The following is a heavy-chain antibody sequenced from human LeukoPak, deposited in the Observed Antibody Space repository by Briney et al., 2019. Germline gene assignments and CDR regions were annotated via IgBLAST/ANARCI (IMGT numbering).Heavy chain of an antibody. CDR1: GYTFTGYY. CDR3: ARDGTHHSWDY. D-gene: IGHD1-1*01. CDR2: INPNSGDT. Sequence: ASVKVSCKASGYTFTGYYMHWVRQAPEQGLEWMGWINPNSGDTNYAQKFQGRVTMTRDTSTSTVYMELSSLRSEDTAVYYCARDGTHHSWDYWGQGTLVTVSS. J-gene: IGHJ4*02. V-gene: IGHV1-2*02.